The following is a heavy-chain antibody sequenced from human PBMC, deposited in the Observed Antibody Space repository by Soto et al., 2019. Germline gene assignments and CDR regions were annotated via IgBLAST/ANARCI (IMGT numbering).Heavy chain of an antibody. CDR1: GGSIRSDDSY. Sequence: QVQLQESGPGLVKPSQTLSLTCTVSGGSIRSDDSYWSLIRQPPGKGLEWIGYIYYGGTTYYNPSLKRRGIISVETSKIQLSLKLSSVTAADTAVYYCARDLRGYGDFDYWGQGTLVTVST. CDR2: IYYGGTT. CDR3: ARDLRGYGDFDY. V-gene: IGHV4-30-4*01. J-gene: IGHJ4*02. D-gene: IGHD5-12*01.